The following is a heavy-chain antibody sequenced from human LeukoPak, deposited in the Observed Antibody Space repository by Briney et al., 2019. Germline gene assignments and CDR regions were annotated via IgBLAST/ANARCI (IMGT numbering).Heavy chain of an antibody. CDR3: ARDPFNYFDY. Sequence: SETLSLTCTVSGGSISSSNYYWGWIRQPPGKGLEWIGSIYYSGSTYYNPSLKSRVTISVDTSKNQFSLKLSSVTAADTAVYYCARDPFNYFDYWDQGTLVTVSS. J-gene: IGHJ4*02. CDR1: GGSISSSNYY. CDR2: IYYSGST. V-gene: IGHV4-39*07.